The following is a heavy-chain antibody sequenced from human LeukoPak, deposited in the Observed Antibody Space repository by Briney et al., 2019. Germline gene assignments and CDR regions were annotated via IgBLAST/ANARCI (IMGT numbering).Heavy chain of an antibody. V-gene: IGHV3-23*01. CDR3: AKVPNDFMFSFDARHGFFDY. CDR2: ISGSGYIT. CDR1: GFTFSSYA. Sequence: GGSLRLSCAASGFTFSSYAMSWVRQAPGKGLEWVSAISGSGYITYYADSVKGRFTISRDNSKNTLYLQMSSLRAEDTAVYYCAKVPNDFMFSFDARHGFFDYWGQGTLVTVSS. J-gene: IGHJ4*02. D-gene: IGHD3-16*01.